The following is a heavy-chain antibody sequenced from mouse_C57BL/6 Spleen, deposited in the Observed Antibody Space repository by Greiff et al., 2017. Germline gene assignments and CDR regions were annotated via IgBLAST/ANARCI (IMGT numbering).Heavy chain of an antibody. CDR2: ILPGSGST. CDR3: ARKGRGSSYPWFAL. D-gene: IGHD1-1*01. CDR1: GYTFTGYW. Sequence: QVPLKESGAELMKPGASVKLSCKATGYTFTGYWIEWVKQRPGHGLEWIGEILPGSGSTNSTEKFKGKATFTADTSSNTAYMKLSSLTTEDSASYSCARKGRGSSYPWFALWGRRTLVTVSA. V-gene: IGHV1-9*01. J-gene: IGHJ3*01.